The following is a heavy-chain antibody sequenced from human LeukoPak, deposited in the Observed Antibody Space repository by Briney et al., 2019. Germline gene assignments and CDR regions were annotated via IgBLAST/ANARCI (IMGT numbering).Heavy chain of an antibody. CDR3: ARGDCSGGSCYVYNGFDP. CDR2: MNPNSGNT. J-gene: IGHJ5*02. V-gene: IGHV1-8*01. D-gene: IGHD2-15*01. Sequence: ASVKVSCKASGYTFTSCDINWVRQATGQGLEWMGWMNPNSGNTGYAQKFQGRVTMTRNTSISTAYMELSSLRSEDTAVYYCARGDCSGGSCYVYNGFDPWGQGTLVTVSS. CDR1: GYTFTSCD.